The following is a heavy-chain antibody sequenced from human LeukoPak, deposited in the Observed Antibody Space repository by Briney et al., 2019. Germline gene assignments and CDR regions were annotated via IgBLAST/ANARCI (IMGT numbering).Heavy chain of an antibody. V-gene: IGHV1-2*02. CDR3: ARRSYTWNDGGYYFDY. CDR2: INPNSGGT. CDR1: GYTFTGYY. Sequence: GASVKVSCKASGYTFTGYYMHWVRQAPGQGLEWMGWINPNSGGTNYAQKFQGRVTMTRDTSISTAYMELSRLRSDDTAVYYCARRSYTWNDGGYYFDYWGQGTLVTVSS. D-gene: IGHD1-1*01. J-gene: IGHJ4*02.